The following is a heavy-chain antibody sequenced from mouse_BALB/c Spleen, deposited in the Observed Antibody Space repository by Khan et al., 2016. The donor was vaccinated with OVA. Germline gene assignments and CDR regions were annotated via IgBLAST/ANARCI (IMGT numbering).Heavy chain of an antibody. CDR2: INPSNGYT. D-gene: IGHD2-2*01. CDR1: GYTFTNYT. Sequence: QVQLKQSGAELVRPGASVKMSCKASGYTFTNYTIRWIKKRPGHGLEWIGYINPSNGYTNYNQKFKGKATLTTDKSSTTAYLQLSSLTSGDSVIYYCVRGGADRGNDDCFDYWGQGTTVTVSA. CDR3: VRGGADRGNDDCFDY. V-gene: IGHV1-4*01. J-gene: IGHJ2*01.